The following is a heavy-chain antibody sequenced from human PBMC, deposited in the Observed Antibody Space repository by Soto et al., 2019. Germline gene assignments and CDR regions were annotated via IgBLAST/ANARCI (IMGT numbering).Heavy chain of an antibody. J-gene: IGHJ5*02. Sequence: GASVKVSCRASGYRFTSYAMHWVRQAPGQRLEWMGWINAGNGNTNYAQKLQGRVTMTTDTSTSTAYMELRSLRSDDTAVYYCARAGAGYCSSTSYYGKRGGFDPWGQGTLVTVSS. CDR1: GYRFTSYA. D-gene: IGHD2-2*01. CDR3: ARAGAGYCSSTSYYGKRGGFDP. CDR2: INAGNGNT. V-gene: IGHV1-3*01.